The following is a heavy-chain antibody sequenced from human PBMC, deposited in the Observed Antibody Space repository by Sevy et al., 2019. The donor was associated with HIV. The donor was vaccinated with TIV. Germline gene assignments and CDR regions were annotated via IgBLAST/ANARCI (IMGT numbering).Heavy chain of an antibody. J-gene: IGHJ4*02. CDR2: IWYDGNNQ. V-gene: IGHV3-33*01. CDR1: GFAFSDYG. Sequence: GGSLRLSCVASGFAFSDYGMHWVRQAPGKGLEWVAVIWYDGNNQHYADSVRGRFTISRDNSKNTLYLQLGSLRAEDTAVYYCARDPRIFGDYLLTYFDYWGQGVLVTVSS. D-gene: IGHD4-17*01. CDR3: ARDPRIFGDYLLTYFDY.